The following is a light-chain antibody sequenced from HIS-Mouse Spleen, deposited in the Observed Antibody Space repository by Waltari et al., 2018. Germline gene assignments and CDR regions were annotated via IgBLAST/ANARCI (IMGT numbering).Light chain of an antibody. Sequence: EIVLTQSPGTLSLSPGERATLSCRASPGVSSSYLDWYQQKPGQAPRLLIYGASSRATGIPDRFSGSGSGTDFTLTISRLEPEDFAVYYCQQYGSSKWTFGQGTKVEIK. V-gene: IGKV3-20*01. CDR1: PGVSSSY. CDR3: QQYGSSKWT. J-gene: IGKJ1*01. CDR2: GAS.